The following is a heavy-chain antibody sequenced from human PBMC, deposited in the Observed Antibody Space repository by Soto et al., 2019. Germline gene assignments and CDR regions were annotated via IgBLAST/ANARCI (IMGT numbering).Heavy chain of an antibody. Sequence: SETLSLTCAVSGGSISSGGYSWSWIRQPPGKGLEWIGYIYHSGSTYYNPSLKSRFTISRDNAKNSLYLQMNSLRDEDTAVYYCAREGGSLNWFDPWGQGTLVTVSS. J-gene: IGHJ5*02. CDR2: IYHSGST. CDR1: GGSISSGGYS. V-gene: IGHV4-30-2*01. D-gene: IGHD1-26*01. CDR3: AREGGSLNWFDP.